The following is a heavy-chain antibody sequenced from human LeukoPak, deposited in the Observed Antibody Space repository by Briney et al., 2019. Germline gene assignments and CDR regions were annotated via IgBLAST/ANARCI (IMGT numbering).Heavy chain of an antibody. V-gene: IGHV4-34*01. Sequence: PSETLSLTCAVYGGSFSGYYWSWIRQPPGKGLEWIGEINHSASTNYNPSLKSRVTISVDTSKNQFSLKLSSVTAADTAVYYCARRYYYDSSGYYSNWGQGTLVTVSS. CDR3: ARRYYYDSSGYYSN. D-gene: IGHD3-22*01. CDR2: INHSAST. CDR1: GGSFSGYY. J-gene: IGHJ4*02.